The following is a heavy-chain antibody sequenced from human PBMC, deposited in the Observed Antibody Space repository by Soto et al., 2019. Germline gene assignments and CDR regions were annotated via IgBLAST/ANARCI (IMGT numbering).Heavy chain of an antibody. CDR3: ARIFTMIVVGPGAFDI. Sequence: GASVKVSCKASGYTFTGYYMHWVRQAPGQGLEWMGWINPNSGGTNYAQKFQGRVTMTRDTSISTAYMELSRLRSDDTAVYYCARIFTMIVVGPGAFDIWGQGTMVTVSS. J-gene: IGHJ3*02. D-gene: IGHD3-22*01. CDR1: GYTFTGYY. V-gene: IGHV1-2*02. CDR2: INPNSGGT.